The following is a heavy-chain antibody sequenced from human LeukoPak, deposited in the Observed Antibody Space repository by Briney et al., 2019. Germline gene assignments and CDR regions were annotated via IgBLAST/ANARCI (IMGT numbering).Heavy chain of an antibody. Sequence: SETLSLTCTVSGGSISSGGYYWSWIRQHPGKGLEWIGHIYYSGSTYYNASLKSRVSISIDTSKNQFSLKLTSVTAADTAVYYCARSRVGPWGQGTLVTVSS. J-gene: IGHJ5*02. CDR1: GGSISSGGYY. CDR2: IYYSGST. D-gene: IGHD1-26*01. CDR3: ARSRVGP. V-gene: IGHV4-31*03.